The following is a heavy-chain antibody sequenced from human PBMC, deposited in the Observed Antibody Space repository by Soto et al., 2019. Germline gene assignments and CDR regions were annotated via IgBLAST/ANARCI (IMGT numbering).Heavy chain of an antibody. J-gene: IGHJ6*02. Sequence: EVQLVETGGGLVQPGRSLRLACAASGFTFDAYAMHWVRQAPGKGLEWVSGISWNSGSIGYADSVKGRFTISRDNAKNSLYLQMNSLRAEDTALYYCAKDVVVDDFWSGYYLETPYGMDVWGQGTTVTVSS. V-gene: IGHV3-9*01. D-gene: IGHD3-3*01. CDR2: ISWNSGSI. CDR3: AKDVVVDDFWSGYYLETPYGMDV. CDR1: GFTFDAYA.